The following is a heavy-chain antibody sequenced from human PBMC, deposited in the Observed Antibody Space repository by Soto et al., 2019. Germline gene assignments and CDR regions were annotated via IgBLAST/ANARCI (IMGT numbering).Heavy chain of an antibody. CDR1: GGTFSSYA. D-gene: IGHD2-15*01. CDR3: ARGVVVAATRAYDWFDP. CDR2: IIPIFGTA. V-gene: IGHV1-69*01. Sequence: QVQLVQSGAEVKKPGSSVKVSCKASGGTFSSYAISWVRQAPGQGLEWMGGIIPIFGTANYAQKFQGRVTITADEATRTAYMELSSLRSEDTAVYYCARGVVVAATRAYDWFDPWGQGTLFTVSS. J-gene: IGHJ5*02.